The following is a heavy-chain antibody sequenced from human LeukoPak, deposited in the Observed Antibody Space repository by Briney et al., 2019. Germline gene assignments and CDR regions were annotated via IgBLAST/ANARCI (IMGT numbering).Heavy chain of an antibody. D-gene: IGHD3-22*01. CDR2: IYTNGRT. V-gene: IGHV4-61*09. J-gene: IGHJ4*02. CDR3: AREGYDSSGYVDY. CDR1: GASISTGSYY. Sequence: SQTLSLACSVSGASISTGSYYWSWIRQPAGKGLEWIGHIYTNGRTNYNPSLKSRVTISVDASKNQFSLTLSSVTAADTAVYYCAREGYDSSGYVDYWGQGTLVTVSS.